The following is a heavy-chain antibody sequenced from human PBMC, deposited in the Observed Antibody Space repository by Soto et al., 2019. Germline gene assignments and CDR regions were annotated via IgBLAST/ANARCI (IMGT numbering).Heavy chain of an antibody. CDR3: ARTIALFPDPTNLFDY. D-gene: IGHD2-21*01. CDR2: IYHSGSA. V-gene: IGHV4-4*02. Sequence: TLSLTCAVSGGSISSDNWWSWVRQPPGKGLEWIGEIYHSGSANYNPSLRSRVTISVDKSKNQFSLKLSSVTAADTAVYYCARTIALFPDPTNLFDYWGQGTLATVSS. J-gene: IGHJ4*02. CDR1: GGSISSDNW.